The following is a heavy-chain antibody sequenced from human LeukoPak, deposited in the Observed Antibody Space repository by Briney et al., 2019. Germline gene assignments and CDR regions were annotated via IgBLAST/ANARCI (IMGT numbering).Heavy chain of an antibody. CDR1: GFTFSNSA. CDR3: AKGPFGENWYFDL. V-gene: IGHV3-23*01. CDR2: ISGSGGST. Sequence: PGGSLRLSCAASGFTFSNSAMSWVRQAPGKGLEWVSSISGSGGSTYSADSVKGRFTISRDNSKNTLYLQMNSLRAEDTAVYYCAKGPFGENWYFDLWGRGTLVTVSS. J-gene: IGHJ2*01. D-gene: IGHD3-10*01.